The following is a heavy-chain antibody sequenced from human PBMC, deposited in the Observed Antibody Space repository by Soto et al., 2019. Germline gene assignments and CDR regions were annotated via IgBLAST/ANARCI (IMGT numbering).Heavy chain of an antibody. CDR2: IYYSGST. CDR3: ASLAVAGTEGYYYGMDV. V-gene: IGHV4-39*01. D-gene: IGHD6-19*01. CDR1: GGSISSSSYY. Sequence: SETLSLTCTLSGGSISSSSYYLGWIRQPPGKGLEWIGSIYYSGSTYYNPSLKSRVTISVDTSKNQFSLKLSSVTAADTAVYYCASLAVAGTEGYYYGMDVWGQGTTVT. J-gene: IGHJ6*02.